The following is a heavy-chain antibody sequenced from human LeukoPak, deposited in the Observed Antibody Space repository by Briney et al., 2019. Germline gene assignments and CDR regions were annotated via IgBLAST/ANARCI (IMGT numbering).Heavy chain of an antibody. D-gene: IGHD3-10*01. V-gene: IGHV3-23*01. J-gene: IGHJ4*02. Sequence: GGSLRLSCAASGFSLSSYAMSWVRQAPGKGLEWVSAISSSDDGTYHAGSVRGRFTISRDSSKNTLYLLMNSLRGEDTAIYYCALLGSKLLWRIDYWGQGTLVTVSS. CDR2: ISSSDDGT. CDR3: ALLGSKLLWRIDY. CDR1: GFSLSSYA.